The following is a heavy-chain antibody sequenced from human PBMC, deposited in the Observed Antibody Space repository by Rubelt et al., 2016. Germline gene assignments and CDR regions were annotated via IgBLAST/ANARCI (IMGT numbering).Heavy chain of an antibody. CDR2: INLNNGGT. Sequence: QVQLVQSGAEVKKPGASVRVSCEASGYTLTGYFIHWVRQAPGQGLEWMGWINLNNGGTNYAQKFQGRVTMTRDMSISTASMGLGRVRSDDTAVYYCARRSGSYFDCDFWGQGTLVTVSS. CDR3: ARRSGSYFDCDF. D-gene: IGHD3-10*01. J-gene: IGHJ4*02. V-gene: IGHV1-2*02. CDR1: GYTLTGYF.